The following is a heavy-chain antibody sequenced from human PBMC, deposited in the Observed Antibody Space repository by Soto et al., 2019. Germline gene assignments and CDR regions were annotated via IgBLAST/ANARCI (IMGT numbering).Heavy chain of an antibody. CDR2: IYYSGST. V-gene: IGHV4-31*03. J-gene: IGHJ6*02. CDR3: ARDRASGSGYYYGMDV. CDR1: GGSISSGGYY. Sequence: LSLTCTVSGGSISSGGYYWSWIRQHPGKGLEWIGYIYYSGSTYYNPSLKSRVTISVDTSKNQFSLKLSSVTAADTAVYYCARDRASGSGYYYGMDVWGQGTTVTVSS. D-gene: IGHD6-19*01.